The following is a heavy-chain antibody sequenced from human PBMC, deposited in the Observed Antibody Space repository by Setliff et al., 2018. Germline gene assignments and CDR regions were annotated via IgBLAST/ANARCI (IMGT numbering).Heavy chain of an antibody. CDR3: ARGLPSGWYRGFDF. CDR2: IFYTGKS. CDR1: GGSISPFY. Sequence: ETLSLTCTVTGGSISPFYWNWIRQSPGKGLEWIGYIFYTGKSSYNPSLKSRVTISVDTSKNQFSLNLQSETPADAGVYYCARGLPSGWYRGFDFWGQGSLVTVS. V-gene: IGHV4-59*01. J-gene: IGHJ4*02. D-gene: IGHD6-19*01.